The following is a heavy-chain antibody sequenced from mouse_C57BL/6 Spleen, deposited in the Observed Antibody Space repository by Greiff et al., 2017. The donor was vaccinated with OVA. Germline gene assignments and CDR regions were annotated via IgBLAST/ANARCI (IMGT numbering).Heavy chain of an antibody. CDR3: VRHESSYWYFDV. Sequence: EVQLVESGGGLVQPKGSLKLSCAASGFSFNTYAMNWVRQAPGKGLEWVARIRSKSNNYATYYADSVKDRFTISRDDSESMLYLQMNNLKTEDTAMYYCVRHESSYWYFDVWGTGTTVTVSS. CDR1: GFSFNTYA. V-gene: IGHV10-1*01. CDR2: IRSKSNNYAT. D-gene: IGHD1-1*01. J-gene: IGHJ1*03.